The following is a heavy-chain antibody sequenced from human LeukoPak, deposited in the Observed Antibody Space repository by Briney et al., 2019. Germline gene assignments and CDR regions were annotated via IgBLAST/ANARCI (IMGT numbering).Heavy chain of an antibody. V-gene: IGHV3-23*01. CDR3: GRSRRINASLYYYMDV. CDR1: GFTFNNYA. Sequence: GGSLRLSCAASGFTFNNYAMSWVRQAPGKGLEWVSAISGSEAGKFYADSVKGRFTSSRDNSKKTVYLLMNSLRTEDTAVYYCGRSRRINASLYYYMDVWGKGTTVTVSS. D-gene: IGHD2-15*01. CDR2: ISGSEAGK. J-gene: IGHJ6*03.